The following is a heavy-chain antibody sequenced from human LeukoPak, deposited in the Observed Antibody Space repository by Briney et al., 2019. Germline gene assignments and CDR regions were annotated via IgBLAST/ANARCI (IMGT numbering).Heavy chain of an antibody. D-gene: IGHD3-22*01. CDR3: ARDDSSGYYYP. CDR2: IYYSGST. V-gene: IGHV4-59*01. J-gene: IGHJ5*02. Sequence: SETLSLTCTVSGGSISSYYWSWIRQPPGKGLEWIGYIYYSGSTNYNPSLKSRVTISVDTSKNQFSLKLSSVTAADTAVYYCARDDSSGYYYPWGQGTLVTVSS. CDR1: GGSISSYY.